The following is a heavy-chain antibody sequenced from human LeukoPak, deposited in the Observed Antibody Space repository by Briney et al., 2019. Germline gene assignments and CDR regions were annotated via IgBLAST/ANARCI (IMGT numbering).Heavy chain of an antibody. CDR2: ISYDGSNK. CDR3: AKNTDYGSGSYFGGGEYYFDY. V-gene: IGHV3-30*18. CDR1: GFTFSSYA. Sequence: GRSLRLSCAASGFTFSSYAMHWVRQAPGKGLEWVAVISYDGSNKYYADSVKGRFTISRDNSKNTLYLQMNSLRAEDTAVYYCAKNTDYGSGSYFGGGEYYFDYWGQGTLVTVSS. D-gene: IGHD3-10*01. J-gene: IGHJ4*02.